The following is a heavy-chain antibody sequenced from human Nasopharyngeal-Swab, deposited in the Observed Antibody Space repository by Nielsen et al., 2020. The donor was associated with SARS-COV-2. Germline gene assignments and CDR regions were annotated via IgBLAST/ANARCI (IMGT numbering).Heavy chain of an antibody. J-gene: IGHJ4*02. V-gene: IGHV3-11*05. CDR3: ARDKLGYCSGGSCRPSDY. CDR1: GFTFSDYY. Sequence: GGSLRLSCAASGFTFSDYYMSWIRQAPGKGLEWVSYISSSSSYTNYADSVKGRFTISRDNAKNSLYLQMNSLRAEDTAVYYCARDKLGYCSGGSCRPSDYWGQGTLVTVSS. D-gene: IGHD2-15*01. CDR2: ISSSSSYT.